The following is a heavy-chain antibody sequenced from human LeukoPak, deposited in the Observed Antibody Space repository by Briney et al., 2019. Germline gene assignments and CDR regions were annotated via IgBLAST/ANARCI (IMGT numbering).Heavy chain of an antibody. V-gene: IGHV3-23*01. CDR3: AARSGRYCSGGSCYRSDYYGMDV. CDR2: ISGSGGST. J-gene: IGHJ6*02. Sequence: GGSLRLSCAASGFTFSSYAMSWVRQAPGKGLEWVSAISGSGGSTYYADSVKGRFTISRDNSKNTLYLQMNSLRAEDTAVYYCAARSGRYCSGGSCYRSDYYGMDVWGQGTTATVSS. D-gene: IGHD2-15*01. CDR1: GFTFSSYA.